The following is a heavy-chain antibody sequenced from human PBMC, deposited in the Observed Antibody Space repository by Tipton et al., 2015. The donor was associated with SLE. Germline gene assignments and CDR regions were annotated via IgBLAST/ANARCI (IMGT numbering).Heavy chain of an antibody. CDR1: GDSISSGFSY. CDR2: VSSTGGA. CDR3: ARGCSSITCYYYFYMDV. D-gene: IGHD2-2*01. V-gene: IGHV4-61*02. J-gene: IGHJ6*03. Sequence: TLSLTCTVSGDSISSGFSYWAWIRQPAGKGLEWMGSVSSTGGAYYNPSLKSRLTTSVDTSKDQFSLRLTPVTAADTAVYYCARGCSSITCYYYFYMDVWGKGTTVTVSS.